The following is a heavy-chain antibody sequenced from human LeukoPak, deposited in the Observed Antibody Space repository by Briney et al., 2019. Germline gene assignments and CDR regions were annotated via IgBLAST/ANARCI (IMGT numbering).Heavy chain of an antibody. CDR2: ISGSGGST. V-gene: IGHV3-23*01. CDR1: GFTFSNYA. Sequence: GGSLRLSCAASGFTFSNYAMTWVRQAPGKGLEWVSTISGSGGSTYYADSVKGRSTISRDNSKNTLYVQMSSLRAEDTAIYYCAKREYSYQLDDWGQGTLVTVSS. J-gene: IGHJ4*02. CDR3: AKREYSYQLDD. D-gene: IGHD5-18*01.